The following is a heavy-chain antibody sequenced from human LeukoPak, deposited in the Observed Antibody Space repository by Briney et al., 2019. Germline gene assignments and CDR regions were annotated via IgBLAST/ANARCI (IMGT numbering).Heavy chain of an antibody. D-gene: IGHD2-2*01. CDR3: AKDRGIVVVGRFDP. Sequence: PGGSLRLSCAASGFTFSDSAMTWVRQAPGKGLERVSSISGSGGTAYHADSVKGRFTISRDNSKKTLYLQMNNLRAEDTAFYYCAKDRGIVVVGRFDPWGQGTLVTVSS. CDR1: GFTFSDSA. CDR2: ISGSGGTA. J-gene: IGHJ5*02. V-gene: IGHV3-23*01.